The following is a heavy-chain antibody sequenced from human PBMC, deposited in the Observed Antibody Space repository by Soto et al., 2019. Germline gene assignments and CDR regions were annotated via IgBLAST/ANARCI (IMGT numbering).Heavy chain of an antibody. Sequence: QVQLVQSGAEVKKPGSSVNVSCKASGGAFTNDIITWVRQAPGQGLEWMGRIIPIIDITNYAQKFQGRVTITADKSTSTAYMELTRLISEDTAVYYCARDSPIGSTFSGYDAIDYWGQGTLVTVSS. J-gene: IGHJ4*02. D-gene: IGHD5-12*01. CDR1: GGAFTNDI. CDR2: IIPIIDIT. CDR3: ARDSPIGSTFSGYDAIDY. V-gene: IGHV1-69*08.